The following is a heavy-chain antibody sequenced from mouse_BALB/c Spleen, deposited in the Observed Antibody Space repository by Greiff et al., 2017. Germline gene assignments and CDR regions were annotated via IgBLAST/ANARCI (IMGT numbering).Heavy chain of an antibody. J-gene: IGHJ4*01. CDR2: IYPGNVNT. V-gene: IGHV1S56*01. CDR3: ARTTTVVGGAMDY. CDR1: GYTFTSYY. D-gene: IGHD1-1*01. Sequence: QVQLQQSGPELVKPGASVRISCKASGYTFTSYYIHWVKQRPGQGLEWIGWIYPGNVNTKYNEKFKGKATLTADKSSSTAYMQLSSLTSEDSAVYFCARTTTVVGGAMDYWGQGTSVTVSS.